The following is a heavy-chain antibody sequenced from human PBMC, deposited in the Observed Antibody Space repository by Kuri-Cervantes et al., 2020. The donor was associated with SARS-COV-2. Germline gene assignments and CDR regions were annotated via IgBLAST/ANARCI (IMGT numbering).Heavy chain of an antibody. Sequence: GESLKISCEASGFTFSSYAMRWVRQAPGKGLEWVSSITRSSSYIYYADSMKGRLTISRDNAKNSLYLQMNSLRAEDTAVYYCARISKYYDFWSGSDHYYMDVWGKGTTVTVSS. V-gene: IGHV3-21*01. J-gene: IGHJ6*03. CDR3: ARISKYYDFWSGSDHYYMDV. CDR2: ITRSSSYI. CDR1: GFTFSSYA. D-gene: IGHD3-3*01.